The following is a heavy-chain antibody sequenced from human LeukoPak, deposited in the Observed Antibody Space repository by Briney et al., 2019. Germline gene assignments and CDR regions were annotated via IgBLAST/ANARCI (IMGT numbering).Heavy chain of an antibody. V-gene: IGHV1-3*01. CDR1: GYSFTSYA. Sequence: GASVKVSCQASGYSFTSYAIHWVRQAPGQRFEWMGWINPGNGNTKYSQNFQGRVAITRDTSANTAYMELTSLTFEDTAVYYCARGCTSCQRNFDYWGQGTLVTVSS. CDR2: INPGNGNT. J-gene: IGHJ4*02. D-gene: IGHD2-2*01. CDR3: ARGCTSCQRNFDY.